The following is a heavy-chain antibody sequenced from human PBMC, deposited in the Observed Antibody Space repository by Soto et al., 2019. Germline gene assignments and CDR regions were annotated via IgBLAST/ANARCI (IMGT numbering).Heavy chain of an antibody. CDR2: IVPALRLT. J-gene: IGHJ5*02. CDR3: AADKFGAGRVGVHS. V-gene: IGHV1-69*02. CDR1: GDTSAIYT. D-gene: IGHD3-10*01. Sequence: VQLVQSGAEVKKPGASVRVSCETSGDTSAIYTITWVRQAPGQGLQWMGRIVPALRLTNYAQEFQGRVTITTTHIELTSLTSEDTAVYFFAADKFGAGRVGVHSWGQGTLVTVSS.